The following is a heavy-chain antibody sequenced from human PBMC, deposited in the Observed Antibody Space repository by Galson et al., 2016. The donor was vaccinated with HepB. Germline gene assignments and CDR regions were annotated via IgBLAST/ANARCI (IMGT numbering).Heavy chain of an antibody. V-gene: IGHV5-51*01. CDR3: ARHEMATIDY. D-gene: IGHD5-24*01. CDR2: IYPIDSDT. Sequence: QSGAEVKKPGESLKISCKASGYSFTSFWIGWVRQMPGKGLEWLGIIYPIDSDTKYSPSFEGQVTISVDKSISTAYLQWSSLKASDSAMYYCARHEMATIDYWXXGTLVTVSS. CDR1: GYSFTSFW. J-gene: IGHJ4*01.